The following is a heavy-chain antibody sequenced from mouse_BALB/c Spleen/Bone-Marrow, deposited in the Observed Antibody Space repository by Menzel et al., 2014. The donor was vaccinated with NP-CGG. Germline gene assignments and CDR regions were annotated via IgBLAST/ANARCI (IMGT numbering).Heavy chain of an antibody. CDR3: ARNPDGNYAMDY. CDR1: GFSLTSYG. Sequence: QVQLKESGPGLVAPSQSLSIPCTVSGFSLTSYGVHWVRQPPGKGLEWLVVIWSDGNTTYNSALKSRLSISKDNSKSQVFLKMNSLQTDDTAMYCCARNPDGNYAMDYWGQGTSVTVSS. V-gene: IGHV2-6*02. CDR2: IWSDGNT. D-gene: IGHD2-1*01. J-gene: IGHJ4*01.